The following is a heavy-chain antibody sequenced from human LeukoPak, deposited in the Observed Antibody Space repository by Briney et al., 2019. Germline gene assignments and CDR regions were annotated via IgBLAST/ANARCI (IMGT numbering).Heavy chain of an antibody. Sequence: SVKVSCKASGGTFSSYAISWVRQAPGQGLEWMGGIIPIFGTANYAQKFQGRVTITTDESTSTAYMELSSLRSEDTAVYSCARENYYDSSGYFDYWGQGTLVTVSS. CDR3: ARENYYDSSGYFDY. J-gene: IGHJ4*02. CDR1: GGTFSSYA. CDR2: IIPIFGTA. D-gene: IGHD3-22*01. V-gene: IGHV1-69*05.